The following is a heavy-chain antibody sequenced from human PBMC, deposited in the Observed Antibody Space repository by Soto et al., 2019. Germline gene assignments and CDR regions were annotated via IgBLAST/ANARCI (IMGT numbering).Heavy chain of an antibody. V-gene: IGHV1-3*01. CDR2: INAGNGNT. CDR3: AGGGSFDS. Sequence: QVQLVQSGAEVKKPGASVKVSCKASGYTFTSYAMHWVRQAPGQRLEWMGWINAGNGNTKYSQKFXGXDIXTRDKSASTAYIELSSLRSEDTAVYYCAGGGSFDSWGQGTLVTVSS. J-gene: IGHJ4*02. D-gene: IGHD2-15*01. CDR1: GYTFTSYA.